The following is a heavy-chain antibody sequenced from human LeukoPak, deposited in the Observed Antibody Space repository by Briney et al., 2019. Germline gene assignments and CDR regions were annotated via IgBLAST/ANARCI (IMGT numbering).Heavy chain of an antibody. J-gene: IGHJ4*02. CDR2: ISAYNGNT. Sequence: ASVKVSCKASGYTFTSYGISWVRQAPGQGLEWMGWISAYNGNTNYAQKLQGRVTMTTDTSTSTAYMELRSLRSDDTAVYYCAKTDGYNKRDYFDYWGQGTLVTVSS. CDR1: GYTFTSYG. CDR3: AKTDGYNKRDYFDY. D-gene: IGHD5-24*01. V-gene: IGHV1-18*01.